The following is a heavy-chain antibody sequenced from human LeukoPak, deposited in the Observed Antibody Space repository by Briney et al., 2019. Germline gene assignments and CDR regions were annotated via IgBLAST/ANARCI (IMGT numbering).Heavy chain of an antibody. V-gene: IGHV1-2*02. CDR1: GYIFTTYF. Sequence: ASVKVSCKASGYIFTTYFIHWVGQAPGQGLEWIGWINPNNGDTNYVQKFQGRVTMTRDTSISTAYMELTRLRSDGTAVYYCAREGSYDILTGYQDYWGQGTLVTVSS. CDR3: AREGSYDILTGYQDY. D-gene: IGHD3-9*01. J-gene: IGHJ4*02. CDR2: INPNNGDT.